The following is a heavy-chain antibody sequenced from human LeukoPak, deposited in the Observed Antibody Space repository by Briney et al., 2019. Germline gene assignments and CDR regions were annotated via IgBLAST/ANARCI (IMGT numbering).Heavy chain of an antibody. CDR3: ARQSRGSGSYYNY. Sequence: PSETLSLTCTVSGGSISSSSYYWGWIRQPPGKGLEWIGSIYYSGSTYYNPSLKSRVTIPVDTSKNQFSLKLSSVTAADTAVYYCARQSRGSGSYYNYWGQGTLVTVSS. V-gene: IGHV4-39*01. D-gene: IGHD3-10*01. J-gene: IGHJ4*02. CDR2: IYYSGST. CDR1: GGSISSSSYY.